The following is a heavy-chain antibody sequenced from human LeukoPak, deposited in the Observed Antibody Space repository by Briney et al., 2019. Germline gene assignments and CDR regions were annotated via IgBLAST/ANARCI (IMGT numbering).Heavy chain of an antibody. D-gene: IGHD4-17*01. V-gene: IGHV1-2*02. CDR2: INPKSGGT. J-gene: IGHJ4*02. Sequence: GASVTVSFKASGYTFTGYYMHWVRQAPGEGLEWMGWINPKSGGTNYAQKFQGRVTMTRDTSITSAYMELSSLRSDDTAVYYCARDQWGYGDYAIDYWGQGTLVTVPS. CDR1: GYTFTGYY. CDR3: ARDQWGYGDYAIDY.